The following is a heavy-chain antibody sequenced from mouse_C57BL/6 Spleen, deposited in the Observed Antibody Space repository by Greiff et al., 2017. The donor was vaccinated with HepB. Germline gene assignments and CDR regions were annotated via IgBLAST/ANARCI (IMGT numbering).Heavy chain of an antibody. CDR2: IYPSDSET. V-gene: IGHV1-61*01. Sequence: QVQLQQPGAELVRPGSSVKLSCKASGYTFTSYWMDWVKQRPGQGLEWIGNIYPSDSETHYNQKFKDKATLTVDKSSGTAYMQLSSLTSEDSAVYYCARKEGIYYDYDEAWFAYWGQGTLVTVSA. J-gene: IGHJ3*01. CDR3: ARKEGIYYDYDEAWFAY. CDR1: GYTFTSYW. D-gene: IGHD2-4*01.